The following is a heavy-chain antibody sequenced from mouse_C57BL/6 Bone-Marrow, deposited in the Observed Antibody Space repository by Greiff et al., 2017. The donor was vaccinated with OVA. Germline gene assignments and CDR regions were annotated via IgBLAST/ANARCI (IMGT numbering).Heavy chain of an antibody. CDR3: VRPSYYGSSSAWFAY. D-gene: IGHD1-1*01. J-gene: IGHJ3*01. V-gene: IGHV10-3*01. CDR2: IRSKSSNYAT. Sequence: EVQGVESGGGLVQPKGSLKLSCAASGFTFNTYAMHWVRQAPGKGLEWVARIRSKSSNYATYYADSVKDRFTISRDDSQSMLYLQMNNLKTEDTAMYYCVRPSYYGSSSAWFAYWGQGTLVTVSA. CDR1: GFTFNTYA.